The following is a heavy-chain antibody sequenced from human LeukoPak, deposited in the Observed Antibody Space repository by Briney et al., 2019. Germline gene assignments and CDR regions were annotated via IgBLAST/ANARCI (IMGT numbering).Heavy chain of an antibody. CDR3: ARAATFDY. Sequence: KPSETLSLNPAVYGGSFYGNYWDCLGQPTRKGLEWIGEINHSGSTNYNPSLKSRVTISVDTSKNQFSLKLSSVTAADTAVYYCARAATFDYGGQGTLVTVSS. J-gene: IGHJ4*02. CDR2: INHSGST. CDR1: GGSFYGNY. V-gene: IGHV4-34*01. D-gene: IGHD2-15*01.